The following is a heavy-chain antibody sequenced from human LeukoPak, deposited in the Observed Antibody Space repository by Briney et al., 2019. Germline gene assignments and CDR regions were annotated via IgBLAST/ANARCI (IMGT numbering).Heavy chain of an antibody. Sequence: PSETLSLTCAVSGGSISSSNWWSWVRQPPGKGLEWIGEIYHSGSTNYNPSLKSRVTISVDKSKNQFSLKLSSVTAADTAVYYCASDKYSSSWYGAFDIWGQGTMVAVSS. J-gene: IGHJ3*02. D-gene: IGHD6-13*01. CDR2: IYHSGST. V-gene: IGHV4-4*02. CDR1: GGSISSSNW. CDR3: ASDKYSSSWYGAFDI.